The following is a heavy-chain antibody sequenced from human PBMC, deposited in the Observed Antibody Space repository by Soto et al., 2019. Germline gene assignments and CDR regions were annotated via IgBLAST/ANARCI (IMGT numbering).Heavy chain of an antibody. D-gene: IGHD6-13*01. Sequence: SETLSLTCTVSGGSISSYYWSWIRQPPGKGLEWIGYTYYIGSTNYNPSLKSRVTMSVDTSKNQFSLKLSSVTAADTAVYYCARSRYSSSWFAAYWGKGTLVTVSS. J-gene: IGHJ4*02. V-gene: IGHV4-59*01. CDR1: GGSISSYY. CDR3: ARSRYSSSWFAAY. CDR2: TYYIGST.